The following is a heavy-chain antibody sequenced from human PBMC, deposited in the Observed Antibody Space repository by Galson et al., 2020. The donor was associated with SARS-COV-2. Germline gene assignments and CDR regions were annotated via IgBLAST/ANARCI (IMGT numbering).Heavy chain of an antibody. CDR3: ARPIVGATRGMDG. CDR2: IYSGGST. CDR1: GFTVSSNY. J-gene: IGHJ6*02. V-gene: IGHV3-53*01. D-gene: IGHD1-26*01. Sequence: GGSLRLSCAASGFTVSSNYMSWVRQAPGKGLEWVSVIYSGGSTYYADSVKGRFTISRDNSKNTLYLQMNSLRAEDTAVYYCARPIVGATRGMDGWGQGTTVTVSS.